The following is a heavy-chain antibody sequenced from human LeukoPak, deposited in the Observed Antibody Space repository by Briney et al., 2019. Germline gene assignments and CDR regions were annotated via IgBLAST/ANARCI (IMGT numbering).Heavy chain of an antibody. J-gene: IGHJ6*02. Sequence: PGGSLRLSCAASGFTFGNSWMTWVRQAPGKGLEWVAVISYDGSNKYYADSVKGRFTISRDNSKNTLYLQMNSLRAEDTAVYYCARDSVRYCSSTSCYGMDVWGQGTTVTVSS. CDR1: GFTFGNSW. CDR2: ISYDGSNK. D-gene: IGHD2-2*01. V-gene: IGHV3-30-3*01. CDR3: ARDSVRYCSSTSCYGMDV.